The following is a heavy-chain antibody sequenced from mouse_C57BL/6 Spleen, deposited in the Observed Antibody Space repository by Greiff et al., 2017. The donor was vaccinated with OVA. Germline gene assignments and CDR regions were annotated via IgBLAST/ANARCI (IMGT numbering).Heavy chain of an antibody. Sequence: VQLQQSGPGLVKPSQSLSLTCSVTGYSITSGYYWNWIRQFPGNKLEWMGYISYDGSNNYNPSLKNRISITRDTSKNQFFLKLNSVTTEDTATYYCARGGDYYGNYAMDYWGQGTSVTVSS. D-gene: IGHD1-1*01. CDR1: GYSITSGYY. J-gene: IGHJ4*01. CDR3: ARGGDYYGNYAMDY. V-gene: IGHV3-6*01. CDR2: ISYDGSN.